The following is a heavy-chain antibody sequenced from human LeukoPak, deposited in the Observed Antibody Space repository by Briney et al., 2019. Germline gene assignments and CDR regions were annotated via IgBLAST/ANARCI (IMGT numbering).Heavy chain of an antibody. CDR3: ARLGDYGDYPY. CDR1: GGSISSSSYY. D-gene: IGHD4-17*01. CDR2: IYYSGST. Sequence: PSETLSLTCTVSGGSISSSSYYWGWIRQPPGKGLEWIGSIYYSGSTYYNPSLKSRVTISVDTSKNQFSLKLSSVTAADTAVYYCARLGDYGDYPYWGQGTLVTVSS. J-gene: IGHJ4*02. V-gene: IGHV4-39*07.